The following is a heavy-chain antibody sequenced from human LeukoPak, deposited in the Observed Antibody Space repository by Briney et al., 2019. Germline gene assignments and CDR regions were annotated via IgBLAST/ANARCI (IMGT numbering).Heavy chain of an antibody. V-gene: IGHV1-18*01. CDR2: ISGYTGNT. Sequence: ASVKVSCKASGYTFISYGISWVRQAPGQGLEWMGWISGYTGNTNYAQKFQGRVTMTADTSTSTAYMELKSLRHDDTAVYFCARAGNGWDPLQYSYFYLDVWGIGTTVTVSS. CDR3: ARAGNGWDPLQYSYFYLDV. CDR1: GYTFISYG. J-gene: IGHJ6*03. D-gene: IGHD6-19*01.